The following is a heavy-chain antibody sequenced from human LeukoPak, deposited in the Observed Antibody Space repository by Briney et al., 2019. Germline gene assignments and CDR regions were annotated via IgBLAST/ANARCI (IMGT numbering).Heavy chain of an antibody. CDR2: IFYSGST. V-gene: IGHV4-39*07. J-gene: IGHJ3*02. CDR3: AKSNGYGLIDI. CDR1: SGSISTSNYY. Sequence: SETLSLTCTVSSGSISTSNYYWGWVRQPPGKALEWIGNIFYSGSTYYSPSLKSRVTISLDTSRNQFSLKLNSVTAANTAVYYCAKSNGYGLIDIWGQGQWSPSLQ. D-gene: IGHD3-22*01.